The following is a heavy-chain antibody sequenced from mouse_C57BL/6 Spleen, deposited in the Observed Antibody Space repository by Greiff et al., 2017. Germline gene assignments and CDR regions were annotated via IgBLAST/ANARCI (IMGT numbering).Heavy chain of an antibody. CDR1: GYTFTSYW. Sequence: QVQLQQSGAELVKPGASVKMSCKASGYTFTSYWITWVKQRPGQGLEWIGDIYPGSGSTNYNEKFKSKATLTVDTSSSTAYMQLSSLTSEDSAVYYCARCDFYYEGYFDVWGTGTTVTVSS. CDR2: IYPGSGST. V-gene: IGHV1-55*01. D-gene: IGHD1-1*01. CDR3: ARCDFYYEGYFDV. J-gene: IGHJ1*03.